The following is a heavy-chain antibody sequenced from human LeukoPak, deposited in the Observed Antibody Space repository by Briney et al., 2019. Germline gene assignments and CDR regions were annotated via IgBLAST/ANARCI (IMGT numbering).Heavy chain of an antibody. D-gene: IGHD6-19*01. CDR2: VYYSGTT. CDR3: ARLGYNGGWYQYYFEY. CDR1: GASISTSAYY. Sequence: SETLSLTCAVSGASISTSAYYRGWIRRPPGKGLQWIGSVYYSGTTYYNPSLQSRVTISVDTSKNQFSLELTSVTAADAAVYYCARLGYNGGWYQYYFEYWGLGTLVTVSS. V-gene: IGHV4-39*01. J-gene: IGHJ4*02.